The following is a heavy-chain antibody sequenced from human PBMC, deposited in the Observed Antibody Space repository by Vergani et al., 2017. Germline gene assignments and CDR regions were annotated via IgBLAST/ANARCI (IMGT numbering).Heavy chain of an antibody. CDR1: GFTFSSYA. V-gene: IGHV3-23*01. D-gene: IGHD6-19*01. J-gene: IGHJ4*02. CDR3: AKSSESYSSGWSFDY. Sequence: EVQLLESGGGLVQPGGSLRLSCAASGFTFSSYAMSWVRQAPGKGLEWVSAISGSGGSTYYADSVKSRFTISRDNSKNTLYLQMNSLRAEDTAVYYCAKSSESYSSGWSFDYWGQGTLVTVSS. CDR2: ISGSGGST.